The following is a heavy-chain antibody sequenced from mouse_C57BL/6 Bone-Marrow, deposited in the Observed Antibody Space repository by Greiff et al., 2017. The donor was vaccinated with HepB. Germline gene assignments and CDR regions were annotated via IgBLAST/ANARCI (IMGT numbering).Heavy chain of an antibody. D-gene: IGHD6-1*01. J-gene: IGHJ4*01. CDR1: GYSFTGYY. CDR3: ASSRGYAMDY. V-gene: IGHV1-42*01. Sequence: EVQLKQSGPELVKPGASVKISCKASGYSFTGYYMNWVKQSPEQSLEWIGEINPSTGGTTYNQKFKAKATLTVDKSSSTAYMQLKSLTSEDSAVYYCASSRGYAMDYWGQGTSVTVSS. CDR2: INPSTGGT.